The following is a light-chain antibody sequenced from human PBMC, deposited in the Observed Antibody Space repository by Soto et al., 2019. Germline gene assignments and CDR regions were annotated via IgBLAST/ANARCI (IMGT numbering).Light chain of an antibody. J-gene: IGKJ2*01. V-gene: IGKV3-15*01. CDR2: GAS. CDR1: QSVSSN. Sequence: EIVMTQSPATLSVSPGERATLSCRASQSVSSNLAWYQQKPGQAPRLLIYGASTRATGIPARFSGSGSGTEFTLTISSLQSEDFATYYCQHYYSYPYTFGQGTTLQMK. CDR3: QHYYSYPYT.